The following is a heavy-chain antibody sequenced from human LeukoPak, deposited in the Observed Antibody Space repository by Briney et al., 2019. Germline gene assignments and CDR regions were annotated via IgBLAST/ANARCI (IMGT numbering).Heavy chain of an antibody. V-gene: IGHV3-23*01. D-gene: IGHD6-13*01. CDR1: GFTFSINA. CDR3: AKGGSSWYPHAFDI. Sequence: GGSLRLSCAASGFTFSINAMSWVRQAPGKGLEWVSAISGSGGSTYYADSVKGRFTISRDNSKNTVYLQMSSLRGEDTAIYYCAKGGSSWYPHAFDIWGQGTMVTVSS. CDR2: ISGSGGST. J-gene: IGHJ3*02.